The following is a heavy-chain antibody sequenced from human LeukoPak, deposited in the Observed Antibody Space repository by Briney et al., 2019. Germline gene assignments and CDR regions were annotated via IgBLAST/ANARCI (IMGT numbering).Heavy chain of an antibody. Sequence: SETLSLTCTVSGYSISSGNYWGWIRQPPGKGLEWIGSIYHSGSTYYNPSLKSRVTISVDTSKNQFSLKLRSVTAADTAVYYCAREDSSGSCHEYWGQGTLVTVSS. D-gene: IGHD3-22*01. CDR3: AREDSSGSCHEY. CDR1: GYSISSGNY. V-gene: IGHV4-38-2*02. CDR2: IYHSGST. J-gene: IGHJ4*02.